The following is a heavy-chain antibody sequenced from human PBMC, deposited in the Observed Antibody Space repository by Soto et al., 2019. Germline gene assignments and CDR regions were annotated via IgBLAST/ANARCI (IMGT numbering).Heavy chain of an antibody. D-gene: IGHD6-25*01. CDR1: GDSVTSGSHY. J-gene: IGHJ6*02. V-gene: IGHV4-61*01. CDR3: ARGLPGDSSANYGMDV. CDR2: IFYSENT. Sequence: SETLSLTCTVSGDSVTSGSHYWSWIRQPPGKGLEYIGYIFYSENTSYHPSLKSRVTISVDTSKNQFSLKLSSVTAADTAVYYCARGLPGDSSANYGMDVWGRGNKVTV.